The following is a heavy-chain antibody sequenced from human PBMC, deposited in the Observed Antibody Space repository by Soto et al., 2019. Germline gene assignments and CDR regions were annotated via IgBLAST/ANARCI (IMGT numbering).Heavy chain of an antibody. J-gene: IGHJ4*02. CDR3: ARGLAAAGTVLIY. CDR2: IYSGGST. D-gene: IGHD6-13*01. V-gene: IGHV3-66*01. CDR1: GFTVSSNY. Sequence: GGSLRLSCAASGFTVSSNYMSWVRQAPGKGLEWVSVIYSGGSTYYADSVKGRFTISRDNSKNTLYLQMNSLRAEDTAVYYCARGLAAAGTVLIYCGQGTLVTVSS.